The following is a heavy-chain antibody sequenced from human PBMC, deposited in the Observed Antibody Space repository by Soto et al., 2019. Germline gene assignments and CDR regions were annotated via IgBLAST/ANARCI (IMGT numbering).Heavy chain of an antibody. D-gene: IGHD4-17*01. CDR1: GGSISSYY. CDR3: ARASNGDSMEV. J-gene: IGHJ6*03. V-gene: IGHV4-59*01. Sequence: SETLSLTCTVSGGSISSYYWSWIRQPPGKGLEWIGYIYYSGSTNYNPSLKSRVTISVDTSKNQFSLKLSSVTAADTAVYYCARASNGDSMEVWGKGTTVTVSS. CDR2: IYYSGST.